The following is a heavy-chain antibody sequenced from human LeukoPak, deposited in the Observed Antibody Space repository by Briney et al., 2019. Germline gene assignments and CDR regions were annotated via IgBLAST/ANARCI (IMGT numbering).Heavy chain of an antibody. V-gene: IGHV3-23*01. CDR1: GLTFSGSA. CDR2: ISGSGNST. D-gene: IGHD2-15*01. Sequence: GGSLRLSCAASGLTFSGSAMGWVRQAPGKGLEWVSLISGSGNSTYYADSVKGRFTISRDNSKNTLYLQMNSLRAEDTAVYYCAKVLVLVSANRYYFDYWGQGTLVTVSS. J-gene: IGHJ4*02. CDR3: AKVLVLVSANRYYFDY.